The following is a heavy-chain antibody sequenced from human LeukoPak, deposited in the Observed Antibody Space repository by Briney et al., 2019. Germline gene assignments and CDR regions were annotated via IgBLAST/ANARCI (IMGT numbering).Heavy chain of an antibody. Sequence: SETLSLTCTVSGGSINSYYWGWIRQPPGKGLEWIGSIYYSGNTYYNPSLKSRVTLSVDTSKNQFSLKLSFVTAEDTAVYYCARVDIVVVPAAMFDYWGQGTLVTVSS. D-gene: IGHD2-2*03. J-gene: IGHJ4*02. CDR3: ARVDIVVVPAAMFDY. V-gene: IGHV4-39*01. CDR2: IYYSGNT. CDR1: GGSINSYY.